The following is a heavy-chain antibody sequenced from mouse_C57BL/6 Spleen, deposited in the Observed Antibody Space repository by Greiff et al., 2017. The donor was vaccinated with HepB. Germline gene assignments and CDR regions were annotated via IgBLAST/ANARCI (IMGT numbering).Heavy chain of an antibody. J-gene: IGHJ3*01. V-gene: IGHV1-82*01. CDR1: GYAFSSSW. Sequence: VKLVESGPELVKPGASVKISCKASGYAFSSSWMNWVKQRPGKGLEWIGRIYPGDGDTNYNGKFKGKATLTADKSSSTAYMQLSSLTSEDSAVYFCARERGYDGSSWFAYWGQGTLVTVSA. CDR2: IYPGDGDT. D-gene: IGHD2-3*01. CDR3: ARERGYDGSSWFAY.